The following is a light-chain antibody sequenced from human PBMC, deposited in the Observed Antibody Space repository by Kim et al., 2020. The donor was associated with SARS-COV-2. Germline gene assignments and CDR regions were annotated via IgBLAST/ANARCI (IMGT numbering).Light chain of an antibody. J-gene: IGKJ5*01. CDR3: QQYGRSPTT. CDR1: QSVSSRY. Sequence: SPGERAIRSCRASQSVSSRYLAWYQHKPGQSPRLLIHGASSRATGVPDRFRGGGSGTDFTLTIPRLEPEDFAVYYCQQYGRSPTTFGQGTRLEIK. CDR2: GAS. V-gene: IGKV3-20*01.